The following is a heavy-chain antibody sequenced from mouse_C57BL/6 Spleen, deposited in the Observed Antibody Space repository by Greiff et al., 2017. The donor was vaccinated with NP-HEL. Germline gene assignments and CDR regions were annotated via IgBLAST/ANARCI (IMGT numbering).Heavy chain of an antibody. D-gene: IGHD1-1*01. CDR3: ARRGITDYYGSSWAMDY. Sequence: EVQLQQSGPVLVKPGASVKMSCKASGYTFTDYYMNWVKQSHGKSLEWIGVINPYNGGTSYNQKFKGKATLTVDKSSSTAYMELNSLTSEDSAVDYCARRGITDYYGSSWAMDYWGQGTSVTVSS. CDR2: INPYNGGT. V-gene: IGHV1-19*01. J-gene: IGHJ4*01. CDR1: GYTFTDYY.